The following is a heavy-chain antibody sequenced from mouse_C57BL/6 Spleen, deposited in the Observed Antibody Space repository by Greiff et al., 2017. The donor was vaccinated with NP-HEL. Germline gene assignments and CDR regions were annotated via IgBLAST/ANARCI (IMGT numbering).Heavy chain of an antibody. V-gene: IGHV1-9*01. J-gene: IGHJ2*01. D-gene: IGHD2-1*01. CDR2: ILPGSGST. CDR1: GYTFTGYW. CDR3: ARGGGIYYGNYVKDY. Sequence: QVQLKQSGAELMKPGASVKLSCKATGYTFTGYWIEWVKQRPGHGLEWSGEILPGSGSTNYNEKFKGKATFTADTSSNTAYMQLSSLTTEDSAIYYCARGGGIYYGNYVKDYWGQGTTLTVSS.